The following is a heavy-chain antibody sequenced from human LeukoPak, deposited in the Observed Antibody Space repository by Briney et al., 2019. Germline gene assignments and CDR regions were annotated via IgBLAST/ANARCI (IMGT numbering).Heavy chain of an antibody. D-gene: IGHD3-10*01. CDR1: GYTFTSYG. CDR2: ISAYNGNT. V-gene: IGHV1-18*01. CDR3: AAGPLLWFGELLTPLLCCGMDV. Sequence: ASVKVSCKASGYTFTSYGISWVRQAPGQGLEWMGWISAYNGNTNYAQKLQGRVTMTTDTSTSTAYMELRSLRSDDTAVYYCAAGPLLWFGELLTPLLCCGMDVWGQGTTVTVSS. J-gene: IGHJ6*02.